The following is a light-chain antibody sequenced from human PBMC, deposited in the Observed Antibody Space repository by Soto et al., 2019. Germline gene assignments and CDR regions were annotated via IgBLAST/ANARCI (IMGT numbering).Light chain of an antibody. CDR2: AAS. Sequence: DFPLTQSPSSLSASLLETVNMXGGASQGFTNYLAWYQQKPGKAPKLLIYAASTLQSGVPPRFSGSGSGTHFTLTISSLQPEDAATYYCQKYNTAPYTFGQGTRLEIK. V-gene: IGKV1-27*01. CDR1: QGFTNY. CDR3: QKYNTAPYT. J-gene: IGKJ5*01.